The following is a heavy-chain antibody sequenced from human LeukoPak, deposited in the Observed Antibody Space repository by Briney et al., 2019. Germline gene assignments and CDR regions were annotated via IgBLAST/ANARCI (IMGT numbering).Heavy chain of an antibody. D-gene: IGHD6-6*01. J-gene: IGHJ4*02. CDR3: ARGRLYTIAARSYYFDY. V-gene: IGHV4-34*01. CDR1: GGSFSGYY. CDR2: INHSGST. Sequence: SETLSLTCAVYGGSFSGYYWSWIRQPPGKGLEWIGEINHSGSTNYNPSLKSRVTISVDTSKNQFSLKLSSVTAADTAVYYCARGRLYTIAARSYYFDYWGQGTLVTVSS.